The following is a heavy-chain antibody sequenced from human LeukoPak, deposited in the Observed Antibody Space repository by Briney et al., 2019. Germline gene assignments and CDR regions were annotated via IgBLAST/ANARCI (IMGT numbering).Heavy chain of an antibody. CDR1: GGSFSGYY. Sequence: SETLSLTCAVYGGSFSGYYWSWIRQPPGKGLEWIGEINHSGSTNYNPSLKSRVTISVDTSKNQFSLKLSSVTAAGTAVYYCARGEGGNPSWYFDLWGRGTLVTVSS. J-gene: IGHJ2*01. V-gene: IGHV4-34*01. D-gene: IGHD4-23*01. CDR2: INHSGST. CDR3: ARGEGGNPSWYFDL.